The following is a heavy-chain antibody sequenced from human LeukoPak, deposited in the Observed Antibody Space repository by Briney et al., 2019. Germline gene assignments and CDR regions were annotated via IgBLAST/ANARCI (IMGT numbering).Heavy chain of an antibody. CDR1: GDSVSSSTVA. V-gene: IGHV6-1*01. Sequence: SQTLSLTCAISGDSVSSSTVAWHWIRQSPSRGLEWLGRTYFKSKWYNNYAISVKSRITISPDTSKNQFSLQLNSVTPEDTAVYYCVKLGGYGSGSYYNDLPFDYWGQGTLVTVSS. CDR2: TYFKSKWYN. D-gene: IGHD3-10*01. J-gene: IGHJ4*02. CDR3: VKLGGYGSGSYYNDLPFDY.